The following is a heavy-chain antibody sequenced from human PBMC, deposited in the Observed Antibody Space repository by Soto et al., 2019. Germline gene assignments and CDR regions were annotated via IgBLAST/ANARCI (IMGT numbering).Heavy chain of an antibody. CDR1: GFTFSSYA. V-gene: IGHV3-30-3*01. J-gene: IGHJ6*02. D-gene: IGHD3-3*01. CDR2: ISYDGSNK. CDR3: ARDPPNYDFWSGYLVQAQNYGMDV. Sequence: RLSCAASGFTFSSYAMHWVRQAPGKGLEWVAVISYDGSNKYYADSVKGRFTISRDNSKNTLYLQMNSLRAEDTAVYYCARDPPNYDFWSGYLVQAQNYGMDVWGQGTTVTVSS.